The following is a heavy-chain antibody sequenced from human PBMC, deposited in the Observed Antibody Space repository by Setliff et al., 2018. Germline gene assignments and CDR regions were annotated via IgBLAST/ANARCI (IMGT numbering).Heavy chain of an antibody. J-gene: IGHJ3*02. CDR3: AREGFYYDSSGSINHDAFDI. V-gene: IGHV1-18*01. CDR2: ISAYNGNT. CDR1: GYTFTSYG. D-gene: IGHD3-22*01. Sequence: VASVKVSCKASGYTFTSYGISWVRQAPGQGLEWMGWISAYNGNTNYAQKLQGRVTMTTDTSTSTAYMELRSLRSDDTAVYYCAREGFYYDSSGSINHDAFDIWGQGTMVTVSS.